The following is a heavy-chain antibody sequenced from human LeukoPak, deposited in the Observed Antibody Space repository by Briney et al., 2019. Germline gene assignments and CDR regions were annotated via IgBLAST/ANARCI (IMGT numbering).Heavy chain of an antibody. CDR1: GGSIIGSTSY. Sequence: SETLSLTCTVSGGSIIGSTSYWGWIRQPPGKGLDWIGIINYSGSTYYNPSLRSRVTISVDTSKKQFSLKLNSVTASDTAVYYCARGYDYWGQGTLVTVSS. CDR3: ARGYDY. V-gene: IGHV4-39*01. D-gene: IGHD3-22*01. J-gene: IGHJ4*02. CDR2: INYSGST.